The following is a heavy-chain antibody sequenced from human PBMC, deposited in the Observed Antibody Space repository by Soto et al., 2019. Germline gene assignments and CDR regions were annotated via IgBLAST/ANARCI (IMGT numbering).Heavy chain of an antibody. CDR2: IYYSGSS. V-gene: IGHV4-31*03. D-gene: IGHD1-26*01. CDR3: ARVEGSSYYFRHDC. J-gene: IGHJ4*02. CDR1: GGSISSGSYH. Sequence: TSETLFLTCTVSGGSISSGSYHWSWIRQHPGKGLEWIGNIYYSGSSYYNPSLKSRATISIDTSKDQFSLRLGSVTAADTAVYYCARVEGSSYYFRHDCWGRGTLVTVSS.